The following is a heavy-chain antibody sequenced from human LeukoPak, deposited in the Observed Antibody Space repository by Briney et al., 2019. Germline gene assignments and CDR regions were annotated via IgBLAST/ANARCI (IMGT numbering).Heavy chain of an antibody. J-gene: IGHJ5*02. CDR2: IYYSGST. Sequence: PSETLSLTCTVSGCSIINYYWSWIRQPPGKGLEWIGCIYYSGSTNYNHSLNSRVTISVDTYKNKLSLKLSSVIAADTAVYHCEREGGTSSGWYSWWFDPWRQGTMVTVSS. CDR1: GCSIINYY. CDR3: EREGGTSSGWYSWWFDP. V-gene: IGHV4-59*01. D-gene: IGHD6-19*01.